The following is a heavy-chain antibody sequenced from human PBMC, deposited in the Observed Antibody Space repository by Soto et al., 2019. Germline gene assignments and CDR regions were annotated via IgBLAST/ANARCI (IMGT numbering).Heavy chain of an antibody. J-gene: IGHJ6*02. V-gene: IGHV1-58*01. Sequence: QMQLVQSGPEVKKPGTSVKVSCKASGFTFTSSAVQWVRQARGQRLEWIGWIVVGSGNTNYAQKFQERVTITRDMSTSTAYMELSSLRSEDTAVDYCAADLPDCRGGSCLLEYYYYYGMDVWGQGTTVTVSS. CDR2: IVVGSGNT. CDR1: GFTFTSSA. D-gene: IGHD2-15*01. CDR3: AADLPDCRGGSCLLEYYYYYGMDV.